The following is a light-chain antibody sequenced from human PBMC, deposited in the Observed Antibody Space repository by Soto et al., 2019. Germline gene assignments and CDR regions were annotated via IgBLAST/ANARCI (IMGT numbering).Light chain of an antibody. Sequence: QPVLTQPASVSGSPGQSITISCTGTSSDVGSYNLVAWYQQHPGKAPKLMIYEGSKRPSGVSDRFSGSKSGNTASLTISGLQAEDEADYYCCSYAGGSTWVFGGGTKVTVL. J-gene: IGLJ3*02. CDR3: CSYAGGSTWV. CDR1: SSDVGSYNL. V-gene: IGLV2-23*01. CDR2: EGS.